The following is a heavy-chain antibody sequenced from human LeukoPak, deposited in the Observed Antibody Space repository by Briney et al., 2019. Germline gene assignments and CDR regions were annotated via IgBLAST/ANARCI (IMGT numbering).Heavy chain of an antibody. CDR2: IYYSGST. V-gene: IGHV4-30-4*01. J-gene: IGHJ6*02. D-gene: IGHD3-3*02. CDR3: ARTLSSYYYGMDV. Sequence: SETLSLTCTVSGGSISSGDYYWSWIRQPPGKGLEWIGYIYYSGSTYYNPSLKSRVTISVDTSKNQFSLKLSSVTAADTAVYYCARTLSSYYYGMDVWGQGTTVTVSS. CDR1: GGSISSGDYY.